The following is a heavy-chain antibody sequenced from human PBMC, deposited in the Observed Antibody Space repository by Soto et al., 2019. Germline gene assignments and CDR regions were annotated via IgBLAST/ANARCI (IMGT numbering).Heavy chain of an antibody. Sequence: QITLKESGPTLVKPTQTLTLTCSFSGFSLSTRGVGVGWIRQPPGKALEWLALIFWDDDKWDSPSLRSRLTITEDTSKNQVVLTMTTMDPVDTATYYFAHISRGYAYYLDQFGQGTLVTVSS. D-gene: IGHD5-12*01. CDR2: IFWDDDK. CDR1: GFSLSTRGVG. J-gene: IGHJ4*02. CDR3: AHISRGYAYYLDQ. V-gene: IGHV2-5*02.